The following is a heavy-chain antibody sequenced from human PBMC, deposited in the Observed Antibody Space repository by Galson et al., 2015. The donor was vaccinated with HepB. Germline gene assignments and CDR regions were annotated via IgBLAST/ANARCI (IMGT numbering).Heavy chain of an antibody. D-gene: IGHD4-17*01. CDR2: INHSGST. Sequence: SETLSLTCAVYGGSFSGYYWSWIRQPPGKGLEWIGEINHSGSTNYNPSLKSRVTISVDTSKNQFSLKLSSVTAADTAVYYCARGPYIFSGMTTVKFRFDPWGQGTLVTVSS. V-gene: IGHV4-34*01. J-gene: IGHJ5*02. CDR1: GGSFSGYY. CDR3: ARGPYIFSGMTTVKFRFDP.